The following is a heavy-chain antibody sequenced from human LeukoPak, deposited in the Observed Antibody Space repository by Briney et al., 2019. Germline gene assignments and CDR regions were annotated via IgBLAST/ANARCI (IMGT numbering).Heavy chain of an antibody. J-gene: IGHJ4*02. Sequence: GGSLRLSCGASGFTFSSYAMSWVRQAPGKGLEWVSAISVSGGSTYYADSVKGRFTISRDNSKNTLYLQMDSLRADDTAVYYCAKNRHRLPSDYWGQGTLVTASS. V-gene: IGHV3-23*01. CDR2: ISVSGGST. CDR1: GFTFSSYA. CDR3: AKNRHRLPSDY. D-gene: IGHD2-2*01.